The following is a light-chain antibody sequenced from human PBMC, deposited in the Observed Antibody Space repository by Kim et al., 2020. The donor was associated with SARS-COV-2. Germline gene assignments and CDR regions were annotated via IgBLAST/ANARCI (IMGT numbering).Light chain of an antibody. V-gene: IGKV1-5*03. CDR1: QSINTW. CDR2: KTS. CDR3: QQYNSHSPWT. Sequence: DIQMTQSPSTLSASIGDTVTITCRASQSINTWLAWYQQKPGKAPKLLIYKTSSLENGVPSRFSGSGSGTEFTLTISSLHHDDFATYYCQQYNSHSPWTFGQGTKVDIK. J-gene: IGKJ1*01.